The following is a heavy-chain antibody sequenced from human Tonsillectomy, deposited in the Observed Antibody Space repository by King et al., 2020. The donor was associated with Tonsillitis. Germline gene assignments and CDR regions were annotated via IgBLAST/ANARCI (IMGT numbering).Heavy chain of an antibody. Sequence: VQLVESGGGLVKPGGSLRLSCAASGFTFSSYAMNWVRQAPGKGLEWVSSIGSSSNYIYYADSVKGRFTISRDNAKTSLYLQMNSLRAEDTAVYYCARELVCGGRTDYWGQGTLVTVSS. D-gene: IGHD2-15*01. CDR2: IGSSSNYI. J-gene: IGHJ4*02. CDR1: GFTFSSYA. V-gene: IGHV3-21*01. CDR3: ARELVCGGRTDY.